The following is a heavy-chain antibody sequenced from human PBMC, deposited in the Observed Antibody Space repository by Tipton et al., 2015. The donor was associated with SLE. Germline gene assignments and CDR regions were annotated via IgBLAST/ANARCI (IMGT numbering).Heavy chain of an antibody. CDR1: GGSISTYY. CDR2: IYYSGST. V-gene: IGHV4-59*12. D-gene: IGHD3-10*01. Sequence: TLSLTCTVSGGSISTYYWSWIRQPPGKGLEWIGYIYYSGSTNYNPSLKSRVTISVDTSKNQFSLKLSSVTAADTAVYYCARETAGGNFDYWGQGTLVAVSS. CDR3: ARETAGGNFDY. J-gene: IGHJ4*02.